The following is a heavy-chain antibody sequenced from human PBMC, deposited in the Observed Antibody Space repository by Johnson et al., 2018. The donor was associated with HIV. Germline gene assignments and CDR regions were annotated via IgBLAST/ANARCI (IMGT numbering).Heavy chain of an antibody. CDR2: ISYDGSNK. D-gene: IGHD2-15*01. CDR3: ASILVVAAQEADAFDI. Sequence: QVQLVESGGGVVQPERSLRLSCSASGFTFSSYAMHWVRQAPGKGLEWVACISYDGSNKYYADSVKGRFTISRDNSKNTLYLQMNSLRAEDTAVYYCASILVVAAQEADAFDIWGQGTMVTVSS. CDR1: GFTFSSYA. J-gene: IGHJ3*02. V-gene: IGHV3-30*04.